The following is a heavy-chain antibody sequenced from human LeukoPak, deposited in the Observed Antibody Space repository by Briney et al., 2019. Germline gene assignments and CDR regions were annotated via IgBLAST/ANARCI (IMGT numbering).Heavy chain of an antibody. V-gene: IGHV3-74*01. D-gene: IGHD3-16*02. J-gene: IGHJ3*02. CDR3: VRGPQYYIYDYVWGSYRYPPPRNAFDI. CDR1: GLTFSSYW. Sequence: GGSLRLSCAASGLTFSSYWMHWVRQAPGKGLVWVSSINTDGSTTTYADSVKGRFTISRDNAKNTLYLQMNSLRAEDTAVYYCVRGPQYYIYDYVWGSYRYPPPRNAFDIWGQGTMVTVSS. CDR2: INTDGSTT.